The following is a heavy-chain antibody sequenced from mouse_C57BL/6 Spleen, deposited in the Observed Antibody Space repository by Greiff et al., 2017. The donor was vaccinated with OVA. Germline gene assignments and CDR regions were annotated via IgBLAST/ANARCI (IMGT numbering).Heavy chain of an antibody. CDR1: GYTFTDYN. Sequence: VKIPCKASGYTFTDYNMDWVKQSHGKSLEWIGDINPNNGGTIYNQKFKGKATLTVDKSSSTAYMELRSLTSEDTAVYYCARYYYGSYWYFDVWGTGTTVTVSS. V-gene: IGHV1-18*01. CDR2: INPNNGGT. D-gene: IGHD1-1*01. J-gene: IGHJ1*03. CDR3: ARYYYGSYWYFDV.